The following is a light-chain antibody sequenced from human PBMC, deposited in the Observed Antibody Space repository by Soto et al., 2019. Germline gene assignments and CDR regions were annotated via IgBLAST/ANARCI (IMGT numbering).Light chain of an antibody. CDR1: QSVSSSY. Sequence: EIVMTLSPGTLSLSPGERATLSCRASQSVSSSYLAWYQQKPGQAPRLLIYGASSRATGIPDRFSGSGSGTDFTLTISRLEPEDFAVYYCQQYGSSPPVTFGGGTKVEIK. J-gene: IGKJ4*01. V-gene: IGKV3-20*01. CDR3: QQYGSSPPVT. CDR2: GAS.